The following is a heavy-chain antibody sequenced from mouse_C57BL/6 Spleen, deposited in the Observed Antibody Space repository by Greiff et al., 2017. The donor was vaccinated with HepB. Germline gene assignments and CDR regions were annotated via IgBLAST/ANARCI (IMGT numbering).Heavy chain of an antibody. J-gene: IGHJ2*01. V-gene: IGHV1-42*01. D-gene: IGHD1-1*01. CDR3: ARSHYDGSSYCDY. Sequence: VQLQQSGPELVKPGASVKISCKASGYSFTGYYMNWVKQSPEKSLEWIGEINPSTGGTTYNQKFKAKATLTVDKSSSTAYMQLKSLTSEDSAVYYCARSHYDGSSYCDYWGQGTTLTVSS. CDR1: GYSFTGYY. CDR2: INPSTGGT.